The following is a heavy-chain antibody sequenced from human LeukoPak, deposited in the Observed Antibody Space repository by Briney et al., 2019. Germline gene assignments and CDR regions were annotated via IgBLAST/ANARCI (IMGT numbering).Heavy chain of an antibody. D-gene: IGHD3/OR15-3a*01. CDR1: GGSFSGYY. V-gene: IGHV4-34*01. CDR3: ASLSADWSNFDY. J-gene: IGHJ4*02. Sequence: SETLSLTCAVYGGSFSGYYWSWIRQPPGKGLEWIGEINHSGSTNYNPSLKSRVTISVDTSKNQFSLKLSSVTAADTAVYYCASLSADWSNFDYWGQGTLVTVSS. CDR2: INHSGST.